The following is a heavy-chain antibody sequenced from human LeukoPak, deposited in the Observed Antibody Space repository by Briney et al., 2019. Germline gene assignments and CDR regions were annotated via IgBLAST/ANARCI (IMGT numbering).Heavy chain of an antibody. CDR1: GGSISSGGYS. CDR2: IYHSGST. D-gene: IGHD3-22*01. V-gene: IGHV4-30-2*01. Sequence: PSETLSLTCTVSGGSISSGGYSWSWIRQPPGKGLEWIGYIYHSGSTYYNPSLKSRVTISVDRSKNQFSLKLSSVTAADTAVYYCARGRSGYYLDAFDIWGQGTMVTVSS. CDR3: ARGRSGYYLDAFDI. J-gene: IGHJ3*02.